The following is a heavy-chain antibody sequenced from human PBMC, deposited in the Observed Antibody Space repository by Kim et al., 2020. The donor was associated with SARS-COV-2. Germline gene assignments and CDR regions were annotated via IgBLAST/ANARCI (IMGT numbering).Heavy chain of an antibody. CDR1: GFTFSRYA. V-gene: IGHV3-23*01. D-gene: IGHD2-15*01. CDR3: AKDRSAVEGGWFGMDV. Sequence: GGSLRLSCAASGFTFSRYAMNWVRQAPGKGLEWVSAISGSGANTYYADSMKGRFTFSRDNSKNTLYLQINSLRAEDTAVYYCAKDRSAVEGGWFGMDVWG. J-gene: IGHJ6*01. CDR2: ISGSGANT.